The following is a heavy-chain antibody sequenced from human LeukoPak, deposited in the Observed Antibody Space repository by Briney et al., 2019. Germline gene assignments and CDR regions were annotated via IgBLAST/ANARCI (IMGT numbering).Heavy chain of an antibody. CDR2: ILGSGGDT. CDR3: AQDLSNQAIWGFDN. Sequence: GGSLRLSCAASGFTFSIYAMNWVRQAPGKGLEWVSGILGSGGDTYYADSVKGRFTISRDNSKNTLYLQMDSLRGEDTAIYNCAQDLSNQAIWGFDNCGRRTLVTVSS. J-gene: IGHJ4*02. V-gene: IGHV3-23*01. CDR1: GFTFSIYA. D-gene: IGHD7-27*01.